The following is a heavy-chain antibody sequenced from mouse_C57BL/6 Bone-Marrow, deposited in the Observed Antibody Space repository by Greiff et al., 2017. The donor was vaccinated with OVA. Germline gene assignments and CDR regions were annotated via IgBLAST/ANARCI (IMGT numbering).Heavy chain of an antibody. CDR2: IYPGSGST. V-gene: IGHV1-55*01. CDR1: GYTFTSYW. J-gene: IGHJ3*01. D-gene: IGHD2-1*01. Sequence: VQLQQPGAELVKPGASVKMSCKASGYTFTSYWITWVKQRPGQGLEWIGDIYPGSGSTNYNEKFKSKATLTVDTSSSTAYMQLSSLTSEDTAMYYCARVYYGNPFAYWGQGTLVTVSA. CDR3: ARVYYGNPFAY.